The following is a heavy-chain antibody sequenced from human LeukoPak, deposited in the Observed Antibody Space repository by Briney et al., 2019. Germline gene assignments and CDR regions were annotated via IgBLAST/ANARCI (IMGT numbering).Heavy chain of an antibody. J-gene: IGHJ4*02. Sequence: QSGGSLRLSCAASGFSFTSYWMSWVRQAAGKGLEWVANIKPDGSDKYYVDSVKGRFTISRDNAKNSLYLEMDTLRAEDTAVYYCVGDPGDYWGQGTLVTVSS. CDR2: IKPDGSDK. CDR3: VGDPGDY. V-gene: IGHV3-7*01. CDR1: GFSFTSYW.